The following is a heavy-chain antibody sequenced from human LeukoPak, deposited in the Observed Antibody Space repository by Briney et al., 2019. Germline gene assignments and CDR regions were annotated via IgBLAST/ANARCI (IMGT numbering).Heavy chain of an antibody. D-gene: IGHD1-26*01. V-gene: IGHV4-30-2*01. J-gene: IGHJ3*02. CDR3: ARVGGSWQTRAFDI. CDR2: IYHSGST. CDR1: GGSISSGGYS. Sequence: PSQTLSLTCAVSGGSISSGGYSWSWIRQPPGKGLEWIGYIYHSGSTYYNPSLKSRVTISVDRSKNQFALKLSSVTAADTAVYYCARVGGSWQTRAFDIWGQGTMVTVSS.